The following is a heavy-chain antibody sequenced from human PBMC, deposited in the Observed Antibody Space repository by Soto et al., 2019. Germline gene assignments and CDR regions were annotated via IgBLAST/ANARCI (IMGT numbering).Heavy chain of an antibody. CDR3: ARGMIVVVITNYYYGMDV. CDR1: GVTFSSSA. Sequence: SVKVSCKASGVTFSSSAISWLRQAPGQGLEWMGGIIPIFGTANYAQKFQGRVTITADESTSTAYMELSSLRSEDTAVYYCARGMIVVVITNYYYGMDVWGQGTTVTVSS. V-gene: IGHV1-69*13. CDR2: IIPIFGTA. D-gene: IGHD3-22*01. J-gene: IGHJ6*02.